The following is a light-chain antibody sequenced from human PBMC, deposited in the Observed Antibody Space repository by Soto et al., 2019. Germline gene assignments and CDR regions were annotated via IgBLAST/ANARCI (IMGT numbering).Light chain of an antibody. CDR2: SNN. CDR1: SSNIKTNG. V-gene: IGLV1-44*01. CDR3: VTWDDRLNGLI. J-gene: IGLJ2*01. Sequence: QSVLTQPPSASGTPGQRVTISCSGGSSNIKTNGVSWYQQVPGAAPKLLIYSNNQRPSGAPDRFTGSKSGTSASLAIAGLQSEDEATYHCVTWDDRLNGLIFGGVTKLTVL.